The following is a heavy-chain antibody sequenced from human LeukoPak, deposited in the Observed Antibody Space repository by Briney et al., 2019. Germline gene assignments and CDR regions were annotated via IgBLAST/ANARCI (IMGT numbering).Heavy chain of an antibody. D-gene: IGHD3-22*01. J-gene: IGHJ4*02. CDR2: INGDGSTT. Sequence: PGGSLRLSCAASGFTFSSYWMHWVRQATGKGLVWVSRINGDGSTTAYADSVKGRFTISRDNAKNSLYLQMNSLRAEDTAVYYCARDRTRYSSESSGYHDYWGQGTLVTVSS. V-gene: IGHV3-74*01. CDR1: GFTFSSYW. CDR3: ARDRTRYSSESSGYHDY.